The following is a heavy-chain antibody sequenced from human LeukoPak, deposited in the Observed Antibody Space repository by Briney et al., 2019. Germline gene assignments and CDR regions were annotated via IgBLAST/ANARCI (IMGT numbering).Heavy chain of an antibody. CDR3: ARYSGSYSVPYYFDY. Sequence: YYSGSTNYNPSLKSRVTISVDTSKNQFSLKLSSVTAADTAVYYCARYSGSYSVPYYFDYWGQGTLVTVSS. V-gene: IGHV4-59*01. J-gene: IGHJ4*02. CDR2: YYSGST. D-gene: IGHD1-26*01.